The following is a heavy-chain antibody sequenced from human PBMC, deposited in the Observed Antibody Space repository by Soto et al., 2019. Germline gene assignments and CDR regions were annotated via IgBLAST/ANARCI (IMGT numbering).Heavy chain of an antibody. V-gene: IGHV1-2*04. D-gene: IGHD3-10*01. Sequence: ASVKVSCKASGYTFTGYYMHWVRQAPGQGLEWMGWINPNSGGTNYAQKFQGWVTMTRDTSISTAYMELSRLRSDDTAVYYCAREDYYGSGSPCAFDIWGQGTMVTVPS. CDR2: INPNSGGT. CDR1: GYTFTGYY. J-gene: IGHJ3*02. CDR3: AREDYYGSGSPCAFDI.